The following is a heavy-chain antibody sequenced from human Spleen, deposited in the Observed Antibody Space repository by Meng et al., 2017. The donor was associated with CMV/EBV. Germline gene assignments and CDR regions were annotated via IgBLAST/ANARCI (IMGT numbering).Heavy chain of an antibody. J-gene: IGHJ4*02. CDR2: ISSRSTTI. D-gene: IGHD2-2*02. CDR1: GFTFSSYS. V-gene: IGHV3-48*04. Sequence: GESLKISCAASGFTFSSYSMNWVRQAPGKGLEWVSYISSRSTTIYYADSVQGRFTISRDNAKNTLYLQINSLRAEDTAVYYCAKDMGGRFCSASSCYTALDQWGQGTLVTVSS. CDR3: AKDMGGRFCSASSCYTALDQ.